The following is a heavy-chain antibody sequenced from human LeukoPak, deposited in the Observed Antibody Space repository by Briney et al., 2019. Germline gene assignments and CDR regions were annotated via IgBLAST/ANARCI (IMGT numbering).Heavy chain of an antibody. CDR3: ARGGYSGYH. V-gene: IGHV3-48*01. CDR2: ISSSSSTI. Sequence: GGPLRLSCAASGFTFSSYSMNWVRQAPGKGLEWVSYISSSSSTIYYADSVKGRFTISRDNAKNSLYLQMNSLRAEDTAVYYCARGGYSGYHWGQGTLVTVSS. D-gene: IGHD5-12*01. J-gene: IGHJ5*02. CDR1: GFTFSSYS.